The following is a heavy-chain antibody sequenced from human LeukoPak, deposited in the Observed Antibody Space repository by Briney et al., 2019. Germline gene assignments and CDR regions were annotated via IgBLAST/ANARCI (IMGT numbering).Heavy chain of an antibody. D-gene: IGHD6-19*01. CDR3: ARAGSGWGDWFDP. CDR1: GFTFKSYG. V-gene: IGHV3-30*19. CDR2: IWFDGNNK. J-gene: IGHJ5*02. Sequence: PGRSLRLSCAASGFTFKSYGMHWVRQAPGKGLEWVAVIWFDGNNKYYVDSVKGRFTISRDNSRNTPYLQMNSLRAEDTAVYYCARAGSGWGDWFDPWGQGTLVTVSS.